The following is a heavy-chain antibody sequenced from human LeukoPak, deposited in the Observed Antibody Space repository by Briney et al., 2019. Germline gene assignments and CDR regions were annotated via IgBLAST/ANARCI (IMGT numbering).Heavy chain of an antibody. J-gene: IGHJ6*02. CDR2: SSVTGGTT. D-gene: IGHD5/OR15-5a*01. CDR1: GFSFSNYA. CDR3: AKHQSTYYYYYDMDV. Sequence: GGSLRLSCAASGFSFSNYAMSWVRQAPGKGLEWVSGSSVTGGTTNYADSVKGRSTISRDNSKNTLHLQIISLGAEDTAIYYCAKHQSTYYYYYDMDVWGQGTTVTVSS. V-gene: IGHV3-23*01.